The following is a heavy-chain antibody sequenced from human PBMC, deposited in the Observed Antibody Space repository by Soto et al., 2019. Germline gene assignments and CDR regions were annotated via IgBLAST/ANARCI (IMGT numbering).Heavy chain of an antibody. Sequence: EVQLLESGGGLVQPGGSLRLSCAASGFTFTSYAMSWVRQAPGKGLEWVSAISGSGGSTYYADSVKGRFTISRDNSKNRLDLQMNSLRAEDTAVYYCAREGGGFYYYYYMDVWGKGTTVTVSS. V-gene: IGHV3-23*01. CDR2: ISGSGGST. D-gene: IGHD3-16*01. CDR3: AREGGGFYYYYYMDV. J-gene: IGHJ6*03. CDR1: GFTFTSYA.